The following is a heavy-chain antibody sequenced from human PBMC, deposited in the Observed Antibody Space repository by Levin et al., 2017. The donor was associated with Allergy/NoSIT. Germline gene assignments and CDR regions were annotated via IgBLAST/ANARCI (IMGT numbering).Heavy chain of an antibody. D-gene: IGHD2-15*01. Sequence: SETLSLTCAVSGGSISSGGYSWSWIRQPPGKGLEWIGYIYHSGSTYYNPSLKSRVTISVDRSKNQFSLKLSSVTAADTAVYYCARGYRYCSGGSCYLTNLDIWGQGTVVTVSS. CDR3: ARGYRYCSGGSCYLTNLDI. J-gene: IGHJ3*02. CDR2: IYHSGST. V-gene: IGHV4-30-2*01. CDR1: GGSISSGGYS.